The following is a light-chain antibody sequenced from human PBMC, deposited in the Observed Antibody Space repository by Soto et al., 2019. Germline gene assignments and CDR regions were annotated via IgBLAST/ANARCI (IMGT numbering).Light chain of an antibody. CDR2: GAS. Sequence: EIVLTQSPGTLSLSPGERATLSCRASQSVNTSYLAWYQQKPGQAPRLLIYGASSRATGIPDRFSGSGSGADFTLTISRLEPEDFAVYYCQQYGSVPLTFGGGTKVEIK. J-gene: IGKJ4*01. CDR1: QSVNTSY. CDR3: QQYGSVPLT. V-gene: IGKV3-20*01.